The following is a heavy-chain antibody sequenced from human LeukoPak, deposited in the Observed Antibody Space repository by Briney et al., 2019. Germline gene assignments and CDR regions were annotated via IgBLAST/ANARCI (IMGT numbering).Heavy chain of an antibody. J-gene: IGHJ4*02. CDR1: GITLSKCG. CDR2: MSDRGGRK. D-gene: IGHD3-10*01. V-gene: IGHV3-23*01. Sequence: GGSLRLSCAVSGITLSKCGLSWVRQAPGKGLECVADMSDRGGRKNYADAAKGRYTISRDNHKNSLHRQVDSLMGQDTAVYFCANRGVVIRVILVGFHKEAYYFDSWGQGALVTVSS. CDR3: ANRGVVIRVILVGFHKEAYYFDS.